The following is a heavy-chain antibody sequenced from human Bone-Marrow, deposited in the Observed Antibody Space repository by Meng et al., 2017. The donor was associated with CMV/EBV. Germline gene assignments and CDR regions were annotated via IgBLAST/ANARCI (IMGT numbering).Heavy chain of an antibody. D-gene: IGHD5-12*01. CDR3: ATYIGTNDAFDI. J-gene: IGHJ3*02. V-gene: IGHV1-24*01. Sequence: ASVKVSCKVSGYTLTELSMHWVRQAPGKGLEWMGGFDPEDGETIYAQKFQGRVTMTEDTSTDTAYMELSSLRSEDTAVYYCATYIGTNDAFDIWGPGKRVTGSS. CDR1: GYTLTELS. CDR2: FDPEDGET.